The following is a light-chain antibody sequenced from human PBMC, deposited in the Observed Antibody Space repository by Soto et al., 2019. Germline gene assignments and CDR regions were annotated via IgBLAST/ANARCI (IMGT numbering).Light chain of an antibody. J-gene: IGLJ3*02. Sequence: QSVLTQPPSASGTPGQRVTISCSGSSSNIGSNYVYWYQQLPGTAPKLLIYSNNQRPSGVPDRFSGSKSGTSASLAISGLRSEDEADYYCQSYDRSLRGWVFGTGTKLTVL. V-gene: IGLV1-47*02. CDR3: QSYDRSLRGWV. CDR2: SNN. CDR1: SSNIGSNY.